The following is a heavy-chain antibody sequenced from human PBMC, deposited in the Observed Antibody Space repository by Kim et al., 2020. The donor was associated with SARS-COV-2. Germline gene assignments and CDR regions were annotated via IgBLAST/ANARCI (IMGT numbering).Heavy chain of an antibody. CDR2: ISGNGTNK. J-gene: IGHJ5*02. CDR3: AKVGTDGYNSSPYNCFYR. Sequence: GGSLRLSCAASRFTFNTYGMHWVRQAPGKGLEWVALISGNGTNKYYGDSVKGRFTISRDNSKNTLYLQMNSLRGEDTAVYFCAKVGTDGYNSSPYNCFYRWGQGTLVTVSS. D-gene: IGHD5-12*01. V-gene: IGHV3-30*18. CDR1: RFTFNTYG.